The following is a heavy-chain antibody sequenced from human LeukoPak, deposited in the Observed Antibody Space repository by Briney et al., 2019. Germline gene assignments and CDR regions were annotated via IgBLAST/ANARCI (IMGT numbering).Heavy chain of an antibody. CDR1: GYSISSGYY. CDR2: IYHSGST. CDR3: ARDVNWNDPWYFDL. Sequence: KPSETLSLTCAVSGYSISSGYYWGWIRQPPGKGLEWIGSIYHSGSTYYNPSLKSRVTISVDTSKNQFSLKLSSVTAADTAVYYCARDVNWNDPWYFDLWGRGTLVTVSS. V-gene: IGHV4-38-2*02. D-gene: IGHD1-20*01. J-gene: IGHJ2*01.